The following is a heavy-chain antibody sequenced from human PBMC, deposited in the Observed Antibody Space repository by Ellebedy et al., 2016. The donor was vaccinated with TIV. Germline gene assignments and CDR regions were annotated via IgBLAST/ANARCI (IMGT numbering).Heavy chain of an antibody. J-gene: IGHJ4*02. V-gene: IGHV1-69*13. D-gene: IGHD6-19*01. Sequence: SVKVSCXTSGGNFRRYVISWVRQAPGQGLEWMGGITPILGTANHAQKLQGRVRITAEESTSTVFMELSSLRSEDTAVYYCARLGVAGDWGQGTLVTVSS. CDR3: ARLGVAGD. CDR1: GGNFRRYV. CDR2: ITPILGTA.